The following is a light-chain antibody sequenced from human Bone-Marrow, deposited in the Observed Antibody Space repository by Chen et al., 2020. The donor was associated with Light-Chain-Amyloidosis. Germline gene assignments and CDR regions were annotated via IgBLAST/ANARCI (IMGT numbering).Light chain of an antibody. CDR1: QSMSTW. J-gene: IGKJ3*01. CDR3: QQYDSYPRT. CDR2: KAS. V-gene: IGKV1-5*03. Sequence: DIQLTQSPSTLSASVGDRVTITCRASQSMSTWLAWYQQKTGKAPKLLIYKASSLESGVPSRFSGSGSGTEFTLTISSLQPDDFATYYCQQYDSYPRTFGPGTKVDIK.